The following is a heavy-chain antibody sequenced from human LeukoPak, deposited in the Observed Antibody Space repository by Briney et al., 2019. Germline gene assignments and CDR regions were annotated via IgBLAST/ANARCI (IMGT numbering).Heavy chain of an antibody. V-gene: IGHV3-7*01. CDR3: ARGLLWLF. Sequence: ETLSLTCTVSGYSITSGYYWGWIRQPPGKGLEWVANIKQDGSEKYYVDSVKGRFTISRDNAKNSVYLQMNSLRVEDTAVYYCARGLLWLFGGQGTLVTVSS. CDR2: IKQDGSEK. J-gene: IGHJ4*02. CDR1: GYSITSGYY. D-gene: IGHD3-10*01.